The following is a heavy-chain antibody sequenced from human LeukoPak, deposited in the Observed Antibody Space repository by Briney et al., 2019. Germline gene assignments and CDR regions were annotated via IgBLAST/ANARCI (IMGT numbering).Heavy chain of an antibody. J-gene: IGHJ4*02. CDR3: AKDLYCSSTSCYTVDY. D-gene: IGHD2-2*01. CDR2: ISGSGGST. Sequence: PGGSLRLSCAASGFTFSSYSMNWVRQAPGEGLEWVSAISGSGGSTYYADSVKGRFTISRDNSKNTLYLQMNSLRAEDTAVYYCAKDLYCSSTSCYTVDYRGQGTLVTVSS. V-gene: IGHV3-23*01. CDR1: GFTFSSYS.